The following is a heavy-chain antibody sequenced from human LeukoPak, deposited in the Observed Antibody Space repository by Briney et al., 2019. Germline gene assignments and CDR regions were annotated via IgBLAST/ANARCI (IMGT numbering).Heavy chain of an antibody. D-gene: IGHD5-18*01. J-gene: IGHJ4*02. CDR2: IKQDGSEK. Sequence: PGGSLRLSCAASGFTFSNYWMSWVRQAPGKGLEWVANIKQDGSEKYYVDSVKGRFTISRDNAKNSLYLQMSSLRAEDTAVYYCARDGPYSYDFDYWGQGTLVTVSS. CDR3: ARDGPYSYDFDY. V-gene: IGHV3-7*01. CDR1: GFTFSNYW.